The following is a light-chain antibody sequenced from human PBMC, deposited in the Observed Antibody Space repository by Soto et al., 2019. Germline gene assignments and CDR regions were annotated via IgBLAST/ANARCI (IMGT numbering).Light chain of an antibody. CDR1: SANIGNNL. CDR2: DND. J-gene: IGLJ3*02. Sequence: QSVLTQPPSVSAAPGETVTISCSGNSANIGNNLVSWYQQVSGTAPKLLIYDNDKRPSGIPARISASKSGTSATLAISGLQTGDEADYHCGTWDNSLTGGVFGGGTKPTVL. CDR3: GTWDNSLTGGV. V-gene: IGLV1-51*01.